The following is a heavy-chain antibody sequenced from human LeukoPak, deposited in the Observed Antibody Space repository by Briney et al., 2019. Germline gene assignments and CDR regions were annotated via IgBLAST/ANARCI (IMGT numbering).Heavy chain of an antibody. V-gene: IGHV4-59*08. CDR2: VYHSGST. CDR3: ASRPFYDSSGYYSDY. CDR1: GGSINAYY. D-gene: IGHD3-22*01. J-gene: IGHJ4*02. Sequence: SETLSLTCTVSGGSINAYYWSWIRQPPGKGLEWIGYVYHSGSTNYNPSLKSRVTISVDTSKNQFSLKLSSVTAADTAVYYCASRPFYDSSGYYSDYWGQGTLVTVSS.